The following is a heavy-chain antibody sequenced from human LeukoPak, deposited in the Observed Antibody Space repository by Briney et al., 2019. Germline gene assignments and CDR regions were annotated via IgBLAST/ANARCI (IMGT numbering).Heavy chain of an antibody. Sequence: PSETLSLTCTVSGGSISSYYWSWIRQPPGKGLEWIGYIYYSGSTNYNPSLKSRVTISVDTSKNQFSLKLSSVTAADTAVYYCARFGYCSSTSCPLDAFDIRGQGTMVTVSS. CDR2: IYYSGST. CDR3: ARFGYCSSTSCPLDAFDI. J-gene: IGHJ3*02. V-gene: IGHV4-59*01. CDR1: GGSISSYY. D-gene: IGHD2-2*03.